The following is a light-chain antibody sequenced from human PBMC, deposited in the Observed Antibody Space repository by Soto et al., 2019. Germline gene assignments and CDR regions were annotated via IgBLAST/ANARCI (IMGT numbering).Light chain of an antibody. CDR1: SSNIGSNT. J-gene: IGLJ2*01. Sequence: QSVLTQPPSASGTPGPRVTISCSGSSSNIGSNTVNWYQQLPGTAPKLLIYSNNQRPSGVPDRFSGSKSGTSASLAISGLQSEDEAEYYCAAWDDSLNGPVVFGGGTKLTVL. V-gene: IGLV1-44*01. CDR2: SNN. CDR3: AAWDDSLNGPVV.